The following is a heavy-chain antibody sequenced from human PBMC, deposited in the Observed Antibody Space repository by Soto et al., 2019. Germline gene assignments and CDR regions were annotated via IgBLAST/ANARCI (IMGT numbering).Heavy chain of an antibody. D-gene: IGHD2-15*01. CDR1: GGSFSGYY. CDR3: ARGKVSRILGAFDS. CDR2: INHSGST. J-gene: IGHJ3*02. Sequence: PSETLSLTCAVYGGSFSGYYWSWIRQPPGKGLEWIGEINHSGSTNYNPSLKSRVTISVDTSKNQFSLKLSSVTAADTAVYYCARGKVSRILGAFDSWGQGTMVTVSS. V-gene: IGHV4-34*01.